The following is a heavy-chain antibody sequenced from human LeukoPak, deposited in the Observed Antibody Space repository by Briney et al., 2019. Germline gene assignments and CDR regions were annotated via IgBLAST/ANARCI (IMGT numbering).Heavy chain of an antibody. CDR1: GFTFGHHF. D-gene: IGHD3-16*01. Sequence: GGSLRLSCVASGFTFGHHFMSWVRHAPGGGLEWVANINPDGSIKFHADSVKGRFTIPKDNAKNSEYLQMNSLRGEDTAVYYCARAVDVADYWGQGTLVAVSS. CDR3: ARAVDVADY. CDR2: INPDGSIK. V-gene: IGHV3-7*01. J-gene: IGHJ4*02.